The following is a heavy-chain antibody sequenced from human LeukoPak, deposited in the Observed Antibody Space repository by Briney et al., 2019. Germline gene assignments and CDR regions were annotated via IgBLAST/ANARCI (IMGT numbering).Heavy chain of an antibody. CDR1: GFTFSSYS. V-gene: IGHV3-48*01. J-gene: IGHJ4*02. CDR2: ISSSSSTI. Sequence: GGSLRLSCAASGFTFSSYSMNWVRQAPGEGLEWVSCISSSSSTIYYADSVKGRFTISRDNAKNSLYLQMNSLRAEDTAVYYCARWGVLADAFDIWGQGTLVTVSS. D-gene: IGHD3-3*02. CDR3: ARWGVLADAFDI.